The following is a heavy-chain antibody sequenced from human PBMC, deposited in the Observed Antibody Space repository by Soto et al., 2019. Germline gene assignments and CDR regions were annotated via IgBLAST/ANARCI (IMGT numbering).Heavy chain of an antibody. V-gene: IGHV4-34*01. CDR3: ARGGGPRHYYYYMDV. D-gene: IGHD3-16*01. Sequence: QVQLQQWGAGLLKPSETLSLTCAVYGGSFSGYYWSWIRQPPGKGLEWIGEINHSGSTNYNPSLKSQVTISVDTSKNQFSLKLSSVTAADTAVYYCARGGGPRHYYYYMDVWGKGTTVTVSS. CDR2: INHSGST. J-gene: IGHJ6*03. CDR1: GGSFSGYY.